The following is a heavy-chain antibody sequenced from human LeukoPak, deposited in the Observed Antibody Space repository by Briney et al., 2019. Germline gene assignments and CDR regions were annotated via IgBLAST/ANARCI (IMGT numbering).Heavy chain of an antibody. CDR3: AKVMYITLIGADKTAFDM. D-gene: IGHD3-22*01. CDR1: GFTFNGYA. V-gene: IGHV3-23*01. J-gene: IGHJ3*02. CDR2: ISGRAEST. Sequence: SGGSLRLSCAVSGFTFNGYAMSWVRQAPGQGLEWVSTISGRAESTYYADSVKGRFTISRDNSKSTLHLQMSSLRVEDTAVYYCAKVMYITLIGADKTAFDMWGQGTMVTVAS.